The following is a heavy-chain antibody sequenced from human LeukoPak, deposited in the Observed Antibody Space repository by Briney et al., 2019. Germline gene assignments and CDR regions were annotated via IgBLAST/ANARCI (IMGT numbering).Heavy chain of an antibody. D-gene: IGHD2-2*01. CDR3: AKIYCSRITCYVDF. CDR1: GGSFSGYY. J-gene: IGHJ4*02. Sequence: SETLSLTCAVYGGSFSGYYWSWIRQPPGKGLEWIGEINHSGSTNYNPSLKSRVTISVDTSKNQFSLKLSSVTAADTAVYYCAKIYCSRITCYVDFWGQGTLVTVSS. CDR2: INHSGST. V-gene: IGHV4-34*01.